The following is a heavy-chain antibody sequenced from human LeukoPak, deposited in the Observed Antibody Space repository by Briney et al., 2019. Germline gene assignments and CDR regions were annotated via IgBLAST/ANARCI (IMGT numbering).Heavy chain of an antibody. J-gene: IGHJ3*01. CDR3: AKGRRFGVDAFV. CDR2: ISHSGGST. V-gene: IGHV3-23*01. CDR1: GFTFSSYA. Sequence: GGSLRLSCAASGFTFSSYAMSWVRQAPGKGLEWVSAISHSGGSTYYADSVKGRFTISRDNSKNTLYLQMNSLRAEDTAVYYCAKGRRFGVDAFVWGRGTMVTVSS. D-gene: IGHD3-10*01.